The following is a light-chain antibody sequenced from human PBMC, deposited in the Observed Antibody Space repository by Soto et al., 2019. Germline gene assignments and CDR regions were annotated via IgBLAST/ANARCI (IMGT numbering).Light chain of an antibody. CDR2: GAS. CDR3: QQYNNWPPWA. CDR1: QSVSSN. J-gene: IGKJ1*01. Sequence: EIVMTQSPATLSVSPGERATLSCRASQSVSSNLAWYQQKPGRAPRLLIYGASTRVTGVPARFSGSGCGTEFTLTNSSLQSEDFAGYYCQQYNNWPPWAFGQGTKVEIK. V-gene: IGKV3-15*01.